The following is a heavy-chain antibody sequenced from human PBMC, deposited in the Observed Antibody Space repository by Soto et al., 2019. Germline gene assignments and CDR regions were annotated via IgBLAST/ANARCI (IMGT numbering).Heavy chain of an antibody. Sequence: GGSLRLSCAASGFTFSSYAMHWVRQAPGKGLEWVAVISYDGSNKYYADSVKGRFTISRDNSKNTLYLQMNSLRAEDTAVYYCARDRGSLNDYWGQGTLVTVSS. D-gene: IGHD1-26*01. CDR2: ISYDGSNK. V-gene: IGHV3-30-3*01. CDR1: GFTFSSYA. J-gene: IGHJ4*02. CDR3: ARDRGSLNDY.